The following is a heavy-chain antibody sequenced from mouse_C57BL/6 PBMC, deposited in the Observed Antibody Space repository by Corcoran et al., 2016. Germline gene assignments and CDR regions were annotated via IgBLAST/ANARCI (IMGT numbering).Heavy chain of an antibody. V-gene: IGHV1-18*01. J-gene: IGHJ1*03. D-gene: IGHD1-1*01. Sequence: EVQLQQSGPELVKPGASVKIPCKASGYTFTDYNMDWVKQSHGKSLEWIGDINPNNGGTIYNQKFKGKATLTVDKSSSTAYMELRSLTSEDTAVYYCARFIITVVGYFDVWGTGTTVTVSS. CDR1: GYTFTDYN. CDR3: ARFIITVVGYFDV. CDR2: INPNNGGT.